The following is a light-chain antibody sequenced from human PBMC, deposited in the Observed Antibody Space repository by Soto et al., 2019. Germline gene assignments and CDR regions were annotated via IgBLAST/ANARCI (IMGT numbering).Light chain of an antibody. V-gene: IGLV1-51*01. CDR1: SSNIGNNY. J-gene: IGLJ1*01. Sequence: SSSNIGNNYVSWYQQLPGTAPKLLIYDNNKRPSGIPDRFSGSKSGTSATLGITGLQTGDEADYYCGTWDSSLSAGNYVFGTVTKVTVL. CDR3: GTWDSSLSAGNYV. CDR2: DNN.